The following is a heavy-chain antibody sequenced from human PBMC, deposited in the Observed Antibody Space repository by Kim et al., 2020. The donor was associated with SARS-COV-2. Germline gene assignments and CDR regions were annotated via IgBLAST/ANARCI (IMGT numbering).Heavy chain of an antibody. CDR1: GYTFTTYA. J-gene: IGHJ6*02. Sequence: ASVKVSCKASGYTFTTYAMHWVRQAPGQSPEWMGWINCGTGNTKYSQNFQDRVTITRDTSASTAYMEMSSLRSEDTAIYYCAREGGSWGGTQDGMDVWGQGTTVIVSS. CDR2: INCGTGNT. V-gene: IGHV1-3*01. D-gene: IGHD3-16*01. CDR3: AREGGSWGGTQDGMDV.